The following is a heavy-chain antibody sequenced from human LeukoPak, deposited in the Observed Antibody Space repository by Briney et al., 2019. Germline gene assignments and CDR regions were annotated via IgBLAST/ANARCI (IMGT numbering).Heavy chain of an antibody. V-gene: IGHV3-48*02. Sequence: PGGSLRLSFAASGXIFSSYSMNWVRQAPGKGLEWVSYISGSGTNIYYADSVKGRFTISRDNAKNSLYLQMNSLRDEDTAVYYCARGGYTDYDLNYYYGMDVWGQGTTVTVSS. D-gene: IGHD5-12*01. CDR3: ARGGYTDYDLNYYYGMDV. CDR1: GXIFSSYS. J-gene: IGHJ6*02. CDR2: ISGSGTNI.